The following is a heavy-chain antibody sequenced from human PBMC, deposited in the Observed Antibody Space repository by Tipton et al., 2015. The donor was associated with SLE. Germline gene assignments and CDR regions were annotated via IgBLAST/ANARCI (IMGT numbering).Heavy chain of an antibody. CDR3: ARLQEGYYYVYGMDV. CDR1: GGSISDTSYY. J-gene: IGHJ6*02. V-gene: IGHV4-39*07. CDR2: VYYTGNT. Sequence: TLSLTCSVSGGSISDTSYYWGWIRQPPGKGLEWVGTVYYTGNTFYNPSLKSRVTISVDTSKNQFSLKLSSVTAADTAVYYCARLQEGYYYVYGMDVWGQGTTVTVSS.